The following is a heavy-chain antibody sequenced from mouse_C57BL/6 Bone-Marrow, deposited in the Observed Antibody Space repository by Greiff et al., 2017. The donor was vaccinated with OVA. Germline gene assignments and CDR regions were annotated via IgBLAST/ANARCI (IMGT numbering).Heavy chain of an antibody. CDR3: TSLYYNCGSSYAMDY. D-gene: IGHD1-1*01. CDR1: GFTFTDYY. J-gene: IGHJ4*01. CDR2: IRNKANGYTT. V-gene: IGHV7-3*01. Sequence: EVMLVESGGGLVQPGGSLSLSCAASGFTFTDYYMSWVRQPPGKALEWLGFIRNKANGYTTEYSASVKGRFTISRDYSQSILYLQMNALRAEDSATYYGTSLYYNCGSSYAMDYWGQGTSVTVSS.